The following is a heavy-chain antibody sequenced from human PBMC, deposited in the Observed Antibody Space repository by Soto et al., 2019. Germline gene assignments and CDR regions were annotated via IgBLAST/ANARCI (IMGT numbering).Heavy chain of an antibody. Sequence: SETLSLTCSVSGASISSRDYYWGWIRQTPGKGLEWIGNTDYNGVTYYNPSLKSRVTVSKDTSKNQFSLKVASVTAADTAIYYCGRVMIGTSRHTDSDYWGQGTQVTVSS. CDR2: TDYNGVT. D-gene: IGHD2-2*01. J-gene: IGHJ4*02. CDR1: GASISSRDYY. CDR3: GRVMIGTSRHTDSDY. V-gene: IGHV4-39*01.